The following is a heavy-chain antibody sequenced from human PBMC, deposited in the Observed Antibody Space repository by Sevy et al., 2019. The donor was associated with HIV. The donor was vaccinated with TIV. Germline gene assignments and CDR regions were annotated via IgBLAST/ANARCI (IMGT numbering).Heavy chain of an antibody. CDR2: ISAYNGNT. V-gene: IGHV1-18*01. CDR1: GYTFTSYG. D-gene: IGHD3-3*01. J-gene: IGHJ6*02. CDR3: ARELADYDFWSGYYFHYYYGMDV. Sequence: ASVKVSCKASGYTFTSYGISWVRQAPGQGLEWMGWISAYNGNTNYAQTLQGRVTMTTDTSTSTAYMELRSLRSDDTAVYYCARELADYDFWSGYYFHYYYGMDVWGQGTTVTVSS.